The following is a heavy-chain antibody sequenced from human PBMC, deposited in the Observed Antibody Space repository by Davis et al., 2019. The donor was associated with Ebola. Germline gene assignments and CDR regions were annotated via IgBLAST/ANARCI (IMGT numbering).Heavy chain of an antibody. CDR3: ARGPESCRSFSCPSYFDS. V-gene: IGHV1-8*01. D-gene: IGHD2-2*01. CDR1: GYTFTNYD. Sequence: ASVKVSCKASGYTFTNYDINWVRQATGQGLEWVGWMNPNSGNTGYAQKFQGRVTLTRNTSINTAYMDLSSLRSEDTAVYYCARGPESCRSFSCPSYFDSWGQGTLVAVSS. J-gene: IGHJ4*02. CDR2: MNPNSGNT.